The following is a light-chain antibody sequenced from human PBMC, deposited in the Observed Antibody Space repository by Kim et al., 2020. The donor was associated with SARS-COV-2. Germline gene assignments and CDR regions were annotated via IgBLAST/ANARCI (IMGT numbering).Light chain of an antibody. CDR2: GAS. CDR1: PSVNRNY. CDR3: QQYVSSHT. Sequence: LSPGERATLSCRASPSVNRNYLAWYQQKAGQAPRLLIYGASSRATGIPDRFSGSGSGTDFTLTISRLEPEDFAVYYCQQYVSSHTFGGGTKVDIK. V-gene: IGKV3-20*01. J-gene: IGKJ4*01.